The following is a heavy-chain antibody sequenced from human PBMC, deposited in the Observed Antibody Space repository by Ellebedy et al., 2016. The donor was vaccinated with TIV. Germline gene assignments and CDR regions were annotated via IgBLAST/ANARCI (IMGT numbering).Heavy chain of an antibody. Sequence: MPSETLSLTCTVPGGSISGNNWSWIRQTPGSGLEWIGHIFYSGSTKYNPSLKSRVTIPVDRSKNQFSLKLNSVTAADTAMYYCARELSGSDHFDYWGQGTLVTVSS. D-gene: IGHD6-19*01. CDR2: IFYSGST. V-gene: IGHV4-59*01. CDR3: ARELSGSDHFDY. CDR1: GGSISGNN. J-gene: IGHJ4*02.